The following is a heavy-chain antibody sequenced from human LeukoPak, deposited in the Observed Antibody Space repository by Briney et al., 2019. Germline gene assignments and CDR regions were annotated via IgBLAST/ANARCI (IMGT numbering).Heavy chain of an antibody. CDR2: INSDGSST. J-gene: IGHJ1*01. V-gene: IGHV3-74*01. Sequence: PGGSLRLSCAASGFTFSSYAMTWVRQAPGKGLVWVSRINSDGSSTSYADSVKGRFTISRDNAKNTLYLQMNSLRAEDTAVYYCARDTYGDYRDAEYFQHWGQAPWSPSPQ. CDR3: ARDTYGDYRDAEYFQH. D-gene: IGHD4-17*01. CDR1: GFTFSSYA.